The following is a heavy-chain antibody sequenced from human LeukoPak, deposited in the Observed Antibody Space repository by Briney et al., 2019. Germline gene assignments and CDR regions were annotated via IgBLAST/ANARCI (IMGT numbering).Heavy chain of an antibody. Sequence: SETLSLACIVSSSSFNFYYWSWIRQPAGKGLEWIGRIYPSGRTSYNPSLKSRLTMFIDTATTQFSLKLTSVTAADTAVYYCAGVQSVFVADQWVEGFLDYWGQGALVTVSS. J-gene: IGHJ4*02. CDR3: AGVQSVFVADQWVEGFLDY. D-gene: IGHD1-26*01. CDR2: IYPSGRT. CDR1: SSSFNFYY. V-gene: IGHV4-4*07.